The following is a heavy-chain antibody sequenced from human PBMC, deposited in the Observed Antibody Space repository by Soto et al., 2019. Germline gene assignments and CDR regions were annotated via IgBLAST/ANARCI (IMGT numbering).Heavy chain of an antibody. CDR1: GYTLTSYA. D-gene: IGHD2-2*01. Sequence: ASVKVSCKASGYTLTSYAMHWVRQAPGQRLEWMGWINADNGNKKYAQKLQGRVTMTTDTSTSTAYMELRSLRSDDTAVYYCARDGPPMDYWGQGTLVTVSS. V-gene: IGHV1-3*01. CDR2: INADNGNK. J-gene: IGHJ4*02. CDR3: ARDGPPMDY.